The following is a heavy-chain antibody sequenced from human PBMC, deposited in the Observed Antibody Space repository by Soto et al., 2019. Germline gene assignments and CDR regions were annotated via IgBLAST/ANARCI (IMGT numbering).Heavy chain of an antibody. J-gene: IGHJ4*02. V-gene: IGHV3-30*18. CDR1: GFTFNTFG. CDR2: ISYDGSDK. CDR3: AKSPNFYCSSYHCYKYYFDY. D-gene: IGHD2-2*01. Sequence: HLGGSLRLSCAASGFTFNTFGMHWVRQAPGKGLEWVAVISYDGSDKYYSDSVRGRFTISRDNSMNTLYLQMNSLRTEDTAVYYCAKSPNFYCSSYHCYKYYFDYWGQGTLVTVSS.